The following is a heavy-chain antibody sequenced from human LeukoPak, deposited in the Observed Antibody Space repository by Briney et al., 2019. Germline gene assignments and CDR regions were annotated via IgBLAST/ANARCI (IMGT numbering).Heavy chain of an antibody. J-gene: IGHJ4*02. V-gene: IGHV4-61*02. CDR1: GGSISSSSYY. D-gene: IGHD2-15*01. CDR3: ARGDNGVVVVDY. CDR2: IYTSGST. Sequence: PSETLSLTCTVSGGSISSSSYYWGWIRQPAGKGLEWIGRIYTSGSTNYNPSLKSRVTISVDTSKNQFSLKLSSVTAADTAVYYCARGDNGVVVVDYWGQGTLVTVSS.